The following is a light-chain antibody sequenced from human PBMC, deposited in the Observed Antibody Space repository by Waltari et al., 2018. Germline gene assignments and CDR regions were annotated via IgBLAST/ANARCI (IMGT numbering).Light chain of an antibody. Sequence: QSALTQPASVSGSPGQSITIPCTGPSSDAGTYDYVSWDQQHPGNAPKLVIYDVTNRPSGVSSRFSGSKSGDTASLTISGLQAEDEADYYCGSYSSSRTLWVFGGGTKLTVL. J-gene: IGLJ3*02. CDR2: DVT. CDR1: SSDAGTYDY. CDR3: GSYSSSRTLWV. V-gene: IGLV2-14*03.